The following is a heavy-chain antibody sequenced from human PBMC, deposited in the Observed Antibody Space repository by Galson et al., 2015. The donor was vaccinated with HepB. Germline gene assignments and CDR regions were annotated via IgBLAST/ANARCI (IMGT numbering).Heavy chain of an antibody. CDR1: GYTFNNYT. J-gene: IGHJ4*02. CDR3: AREGPGEDGYTVVPFDY. V-gene: IGHV3-30*04. Sequence: SLRLSCAASGYTFNNYTLHWVRQAPGKGLEWVAVMSYDGTKKSNADSVRGRTKKSNADSVQGRFTITRDNSKNTVYLQMNSLRPEDTAIYYCAREGPGEDGYTVVPFDYWGQGTLVTVSS. D-gene: IGHD5-24*01. CDR2: MSYDGTKKSNADSVRGRTKK.